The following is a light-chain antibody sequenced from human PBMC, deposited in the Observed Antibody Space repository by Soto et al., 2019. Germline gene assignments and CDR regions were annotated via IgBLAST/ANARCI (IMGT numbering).Light chain of an antibody. Sequence: EIVMTQSPATLSVSPGERATLSCRASQSVSSNLAWYQQKPGQAPRLLIYGASTRATGIPARFSGSGSGTEFTLTISSLRSEDFAVYYCQHYNNWLRTFGKGTKVEIK. J-gene: IGKJ1*01. CDR1: QSVSSN. CDR3: QHYNNWLRT. V-gene: IGKV3-15*01. CDR2: GAS.